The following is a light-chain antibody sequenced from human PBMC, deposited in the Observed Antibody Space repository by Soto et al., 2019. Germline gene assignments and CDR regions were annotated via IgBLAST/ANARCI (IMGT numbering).Light chain of an antibody. CDR3: QQYGNSPVT. CDR1: QSVSSSY. J-gene: IGKJ3*01. Sequence: EIVLTQYPGTLSLSRGVRATLSCRASQSVSSSYLAWYQQKPGQAPRLRIYGASSRATGIPDRFSGSGSGTDFTLTSSRLEPEDCAVSYCQQYGNSPVTFGAGTKVDI. V-gene: IGKV3-20*01. CDR2: GAS.